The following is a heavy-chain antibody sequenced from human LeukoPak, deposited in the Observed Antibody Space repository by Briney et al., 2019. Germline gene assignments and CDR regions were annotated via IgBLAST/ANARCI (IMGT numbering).Heavy chain of an antibody. J-gene: IGHJ2*01. D-gene: IGHD4-17*01. CDR3: AKGTDYGDYDRYWYFDL. V-gene: IGHV3-23*01. CDR1: GFTFSSYA. Sequence: GGSLRLSCAASGFTFSSYAMSWVRQAPGKGLEWVSASSGSGGSTYYADSVKGRFTISKDNSKNTLYLQVNSLRAEDTAVYYCAKGTDYGDYDRYWYFDLWGRGTLVTVSS. CDR2: SSGSGGST.